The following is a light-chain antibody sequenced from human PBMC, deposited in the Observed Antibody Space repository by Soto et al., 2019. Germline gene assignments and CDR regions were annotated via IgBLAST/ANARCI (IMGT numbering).Light chain of an antibody. CDR3: QQYGSYSAA. Sequence: DIQMTQSPSTLSVSVGDRVTITCRASQTISSWLAWYQQKPGKAPKLLIYKASTIKSGVPSRFSGSGSGTEFTLTISSLEPEDFATYYCQQYGSYSAAFGQGTKVDIK. V-gene: IGKV1-5*03. CDR1: QTISSW. J-gene: IGKJ1*01. CDR2: KAS.